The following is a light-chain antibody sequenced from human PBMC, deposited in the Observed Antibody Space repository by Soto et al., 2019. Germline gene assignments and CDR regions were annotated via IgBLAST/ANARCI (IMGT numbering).Light chain of an antibody. CDR2: GAS. CDR1: QSGSSSY. J-gene: IGKJ5*01. Sequence: EIVLTQSPGTLSLSPGERATLSCRASQSGSSSYLAWYQQKPDQAPRLLIYGASTRATGIPDRFSGSGSGTDFTLLISRLAPEDFAVYYCQQYGSSPITFGQGTRLEIK. CDR3: QQYGSSPIT. V-gene: IGKV3-20*01.